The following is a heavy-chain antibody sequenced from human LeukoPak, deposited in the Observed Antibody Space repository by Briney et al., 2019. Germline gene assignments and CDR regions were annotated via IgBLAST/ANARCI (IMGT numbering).Heavy chain of an antibody. J-gene: IGHJ4*02. Sequence: GGSLRLSCAASGFTFSTSWMHWVRQAPGKGLVWVSHINRDGSRTTYADSVKGRFTISRDNAKNAVYSQMNSLRAEDTALYFCVRSLTGTDDYWGQGTLVTVSS. V-gene: IGHV3-74*01. CDR1: GFTFSTSW. CDR3: VRSLTGTDDY. D-gene: IGHD3-9*01. CDR2: INRDGSRT.